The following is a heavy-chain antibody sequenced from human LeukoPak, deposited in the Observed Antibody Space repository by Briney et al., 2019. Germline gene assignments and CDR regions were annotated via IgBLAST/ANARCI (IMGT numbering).Heavy chain of an antibody. Sequence: SETLSLTCTVSGYSISSGYCWGWIRQPSGKGLEWIGSIYHSGSTYYNPSLKSRVTISVDTSKNQFSLKLSSVTAADTAVYYCASTPWIQLWYYFDYWGQGTLVTVSS. J-gene: IGHJ4*02. D-gene: IGHD5-18*01. V-gene: IGHV4-38-2*02. CDR2: IYHSGST. CDR3: ASTPWIQLWYYFDY. CDR1: GYSISSGYC.